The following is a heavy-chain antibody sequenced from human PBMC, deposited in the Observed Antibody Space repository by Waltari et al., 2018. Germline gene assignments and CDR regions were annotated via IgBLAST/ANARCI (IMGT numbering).Heavy chain of an antibody. Sequence: QVQLQESGPGLVKPSQTLSLTCTVSGGSISSGSYYWSWIRQPAGKGLEWIGRIYTSGSTTYNPSLKSRVTISVDTSKNQFSLKLSSVTAADTAVYYCARDGAHYDFWSGYYTGFDYWGQGTLVTVSS. CDR2: IYTSGST. V-gene: IGHV4-61*02. J-gene: IGHJ4*02. CDR1: GGSISSGSYY. D-gene: IGHD3-3*01. CDR3: ARDGAHYDFWSGYYTGFDY.